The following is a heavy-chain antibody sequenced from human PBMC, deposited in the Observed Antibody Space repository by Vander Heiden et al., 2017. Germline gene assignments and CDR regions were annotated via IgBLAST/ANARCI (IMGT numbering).Heavy chain of an antibody. J-gene: IGHJ5*02. V-gene: IGHV4-34*01. Sequence: QLHLQQSGAGLFRPSETLSLTCSVYRGSFTRYFLSWCSQPPGKGLEWIGENNRDGRAYYNTSLRSRVTISVEKSKNQFSLHLTSVTAADTAVYYCARSLKTSRGNRFPTWGQGTLVTVSS. CDR2: NNRDGRA. CDR3: ARSLKTSRGNRFPT. D-gene: IGHD3-16*02. CDR1: RGSFTRYF.